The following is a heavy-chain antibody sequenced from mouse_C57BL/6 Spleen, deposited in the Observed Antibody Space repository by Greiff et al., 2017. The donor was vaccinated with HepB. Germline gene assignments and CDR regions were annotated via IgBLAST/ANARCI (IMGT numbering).Heavy chain of an antibody. Sequence: EVQLQQSGAELVRPGASVKLSCTASGFNIKDDYMHWVKQRPEQGLEWIGWIDAENGDTEYASKFQGKATITADKSSNTAYLQLSSLTSEYTAVYSGTTGDDDEEAWFAYWGQGTLVTVSA. CDR3: TTGDDDEEAWFAY. CDR2: IDAENGDT. D-gene: IGHD2-4*01. J-gene: IGHJ3*01. CDR1: GFNIKDDY. V-gene: IGHV14-4*01.